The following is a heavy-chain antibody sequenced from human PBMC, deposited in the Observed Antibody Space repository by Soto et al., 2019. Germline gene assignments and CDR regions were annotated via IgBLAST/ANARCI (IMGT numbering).Heavy chain of an antibody. J-gene: IGHJ3*02. V-gene: IGHV1-46*01. CDR2: INPSGGST. CDR1: GYTFTSYY. Sequence: ASVKVSCKASGYTFTSYYMHWVRQAPGQGLEWMGIINPSGGSTSYEQKFQGRVTMTRDTSTSTVYMELSSLRSEDTAVYYCARAFRGLGVITYAFDIWGQGTMVTGSS. D-gene: IGHD3-22*01. CDR3: ARAFRGLGVITYAFDI.